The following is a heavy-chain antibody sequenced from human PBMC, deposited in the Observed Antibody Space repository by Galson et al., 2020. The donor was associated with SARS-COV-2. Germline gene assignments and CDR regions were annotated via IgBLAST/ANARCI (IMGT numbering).Heavy chain of an antibody. Sequence: SETLSLTCSVSCDSISSSHYYWGWIRQPPGKGLEWIGSINSGGRNFYNPSLKSRATMSVDTSKSQFSLWLTSVTAADTAVYYCVRDPWEGSCSGGGCSGYWGQGTLVTVSS. CDR1: CDSISSSHYY. V-gene: IGHV4-39*07. D-gene: IGHD2-15*01. J-gene: IGHJ4*02. CDR3: VRDPWEGSCSGGGCSGY. CDR2: INSGGRN.